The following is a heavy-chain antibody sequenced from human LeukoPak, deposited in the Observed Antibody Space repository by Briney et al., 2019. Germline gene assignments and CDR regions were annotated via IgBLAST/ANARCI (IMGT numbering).Heavy chain of an antibody. V-gene: IGHV3-23*01. CDR3: AKQLQGGGTFEY. CDR2: ISGSGDIT. Sequence: GGSLRLSCAASGFTFSSSYMGWVRQAPGKGLEWVSEISGSGDITFYPDSVKGRFTISRDNSKGTLYMQMNSLRVEDTAVYYCAKQLQGGGTFEYWGQGTLVTVSS. D-gene: IGHD1-1*01. CDR1: GFTFSSSY. J-gene: IGHJ4*02.